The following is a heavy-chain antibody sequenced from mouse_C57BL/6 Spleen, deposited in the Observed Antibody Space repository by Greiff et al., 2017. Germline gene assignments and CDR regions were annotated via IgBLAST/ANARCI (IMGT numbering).Heavy chain of an antibody. CDR1: GYTFTEYT. CDR3: ARHEEEAYYYGSSYAMDY. V-gene: IGHV1-62-2*01. D-gene: IGHD1-1*01. Sequence: QVHVKQSGAELVKPGASVKLSCKASGYTFTEYTIHWVKQRSGQGLEWIGWFYPGSGSIKYHEKFKDKATLPADKSSSTVERELSRLTSEDSAVYLCARHEEEAYYYGSSYAMDYWGQGTSVTVSA. J-gene: IGHJ4*01. CDR2: FYPGSGSI.